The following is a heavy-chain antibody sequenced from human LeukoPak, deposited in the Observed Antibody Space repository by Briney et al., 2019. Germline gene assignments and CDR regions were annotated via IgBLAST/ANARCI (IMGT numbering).Heavy chain of an antibody. J-gene: IGHJ6*03. V-gene: IGHV3-33*01. D-gene: IGHD6-13*01. CDR1: GFTFSSYG. Sequence: PGGSLRLSCAASGFTFSSYGMHWVRQAPGKGLEWVAVIWYDGSNRYYADSVKGRFTISRDNSKNTLYLQMNSLRAEDTAVYYCARRAAAGPRGYYHYMDVWGKGTTVTVSS. CDR2: IWYDGSNR. CDR3: ARRAAAGPRGYYHYMDV.